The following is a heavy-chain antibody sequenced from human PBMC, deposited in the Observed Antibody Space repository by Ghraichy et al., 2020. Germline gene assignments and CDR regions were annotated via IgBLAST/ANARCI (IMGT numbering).Heavy chain of an antibody. CDR2: ISYDGSNK. CDR3: AKVPPGYSYVIDY. D-gene: IGHD5-18*01. V-gene: IGHV3-30*18. J-gene: IGHJ4*02. Sequence: GGSLRLSCAASGFTFSSYGMHWVRQAPGKGLEWVAVISYDGSNKYYADSVKGRFTISRDNSKNTLYLQMNSLRAEDTAVYYCAKVPPGYSYVIDYWGQGTLVTVSS. CDR1: GFTFSSYG.